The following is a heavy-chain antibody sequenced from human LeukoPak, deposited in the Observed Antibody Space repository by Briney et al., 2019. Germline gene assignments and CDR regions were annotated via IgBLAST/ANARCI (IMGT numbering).Heavy chain of an antibody. J-gene: IGHJ4*02. D-gene: IGHD2-2*01. CDR3: ARDLGPAAIALNDY. CDR2: ISSSSSYI. V-gene: IGHV3-21*01. Sequence: GGSLRLSCAASGFTFSSYNMNWVRQAPGKGLEWVSSISSSSSYIYYADSVKGRFTISRDNAKNSLYLQMNSLRAEDTAVYYCARDLGPAAIALNDYWGQGTLVTVSS. CDR1: GFTFSSYN.